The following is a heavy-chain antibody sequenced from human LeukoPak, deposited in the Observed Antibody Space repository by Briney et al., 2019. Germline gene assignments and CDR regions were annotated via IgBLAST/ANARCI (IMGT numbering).Heavy chain of an antibody. CDR2: ISGSGGST. V-gene: IGHV3-23*01. CDR1: GFTFSSYA. D-gene: IGHD3-16*02. J-gene: IGHJ4*02. Sequence: GGSLRLSCAASGFTFSSYAMSCVRQAPGKGLEWVSAISGSGGSTYYADSVKGRFTISRDNSKNTLYLQMNSLRAEDTAVYYCAKDPVWGSYRYTGGYFDYWGQGTLVTVSS. CDR3: AKDPVWGSYRYTGGYFDY.